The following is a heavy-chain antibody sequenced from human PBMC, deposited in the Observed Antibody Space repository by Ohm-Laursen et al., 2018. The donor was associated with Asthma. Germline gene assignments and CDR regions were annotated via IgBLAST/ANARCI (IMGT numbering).Heavy chain of an antibody. CDR2: ISSSGGST. V-gene: IGHV3-23*01. D-gene: IGHD1-26*01. CDR3: AKDSWARIMTFDY. CDR1: GFNFGSYA. Sequence: GSLRLSCTASGFNFGSYAMTWVRQAPGKGLEWVSGISSSGGSTHYADNVKGRFTISRDNSKNTLYLQMNSLRAEDTAVYYCAKDSWARIMTFDYWGQGTLVTVSS. J-gene: IGHJ4*02.